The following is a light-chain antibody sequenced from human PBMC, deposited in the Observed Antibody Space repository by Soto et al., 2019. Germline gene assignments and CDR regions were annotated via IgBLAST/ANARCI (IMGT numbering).Light chain of an antibody. J-gene: IGKJ1*01. CDR1: QSVSSNY. Sequence: EIVLTQSPGTLSLSPGERATLSCRASQSVSSNYLSWYQQKPGQAPRLLIYAPSTCATGLADRFGGSGSGTGFTLTISKLEPEDFEVSYCKQFGRAPRSWTFGQGTKVKIK. CDR3: KQFGRAPRSWT. V-gene: IGKV3-20*01. CDR2: APS.